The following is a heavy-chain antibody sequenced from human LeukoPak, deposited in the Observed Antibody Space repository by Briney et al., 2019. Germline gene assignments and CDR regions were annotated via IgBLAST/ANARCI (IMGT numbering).Heavy chain of an antibody. CDR2: IYSSGST. D-gene: IGHD4-17*01. J-gene: IGHJ3*02. Sequence: SETLSLTCTVSGGSISSYYWSWIRQPAGKGLEWIGRIYSSGSTNYNPSLKSRITMSVDTSKNQFSLKLSSVTAADTAVYYCAGSTVTTYQDAFDIWGQGTMVTVSS. CDR3: AGSTVTTYQDAFDI. V-gene: IGHV4-4*07. CDR1: GGSISSYY.